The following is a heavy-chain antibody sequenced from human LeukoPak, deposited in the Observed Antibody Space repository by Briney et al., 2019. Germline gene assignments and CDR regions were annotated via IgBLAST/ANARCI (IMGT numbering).Heavy chain of an antibody. J-gene: IGHJ4*02. CDR3: ARGVEGYDVSGFYYDY. CDR1: GGSVNSGGFS. Sequence: PSQTLSLTCTASGGSVNSGGFSWTWIRRPPGKGLEWIGYVYHTGNMYFNPSLEGRVTISLDTSKNQFSLELTTVTAADTAVYFCARGVEGYDVSGFYYDYWGQGTLVTVSS. CDR2: VYHTGNM. D-gene: IGHD3-22*01. V-gene: IGHV4-30-2*01.